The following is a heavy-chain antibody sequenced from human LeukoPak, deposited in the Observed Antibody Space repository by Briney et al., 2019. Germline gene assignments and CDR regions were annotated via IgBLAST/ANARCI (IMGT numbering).Heavy chain of an antibody. CDR3: TTNDAFDI. Sequence: KPRGSPRLSCAASGFTFSNAWMNWVCQAPGRGLEWVGRIKNKIASGTTDYAAPVKGRFTISRDDSKNTLFLQMNSLKTEDTAMYYCTTNDAFDIWGQGTMVTVSS. J-gene: IGHJ3*02. CDR1: GFTFSNAW. V-gene: IGHV3-15*01. CDR2: IKNKIASGTT.